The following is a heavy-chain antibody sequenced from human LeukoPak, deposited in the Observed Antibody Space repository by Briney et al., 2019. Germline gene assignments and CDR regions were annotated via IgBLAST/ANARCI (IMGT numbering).Heavy chain of an antibody. CDR3: ARIRGSHYYYYYMDV. J-gene: IGHJ6*03. V-gene: IGHV3-53*01. Sequence: GGSLRLSCAASGFTVGSNYMSWVRQAPGKGLEWVSVIYSGGSTYYADSVKGRFTISRDNSKNTLYLQMNSLRAEDTAVYYCARIRGSHYYYYYMDVWGKGTTVTVSS. CDR1: GFTVGSNY. D-gene: IGHD1-26*01. CDR2: IYSGGST.